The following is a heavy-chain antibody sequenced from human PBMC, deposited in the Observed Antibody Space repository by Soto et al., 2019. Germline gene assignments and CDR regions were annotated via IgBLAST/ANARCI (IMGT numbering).Heavy chain of an antibody. V-gene: IGHV3-33*01. D-gene: IGHD3-22*01. CDR1: GFTFSSYG. J-gene: IGHJ6*02. CDR2: IWYDGSNK. Sequence: GGSLRLSCAASGFTFSSYGMHWVRQAPGKGLEWVAAIWYDGSNKYYADSVKGRFTISRDNSKNTLYLQMNSLRAEDTAVYYWERDGTYYYDSSGYYCPYYYYYYGMDVWGQGTTVTVSS. CDR3: ERDGTYYYDSSGYYCPYYYYYYGMDV.